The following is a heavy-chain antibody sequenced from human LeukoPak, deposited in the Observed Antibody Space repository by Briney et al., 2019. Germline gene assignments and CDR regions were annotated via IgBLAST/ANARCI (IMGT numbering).Heavy chain of an antibody. V-gene: IGHV4-4*07. D-gene: IGHD2-2*01. CDR3: AKYCSTTTCRNWFDP. J-gene: IGHJ5*02. Sequence: SETLSLTCTVSGGSISSYYWSWIRQPPGKGLEWIGRIYTSGSTNYNPSLKSRVTMSVDTSKNQFSLRLNSVTAADTAVYYCAKYCSTTTCRNWFDPWGQGTLVTVSS. CDR1: GGSISSYY. CDR2: IYTSGST.